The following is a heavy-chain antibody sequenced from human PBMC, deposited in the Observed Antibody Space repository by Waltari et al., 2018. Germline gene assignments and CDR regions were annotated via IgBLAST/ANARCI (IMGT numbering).Heavy chain of an antibody. CDR3: ARGWLDP. CDR1: GFTFSSYW. CDR2: INTDGSSP. J-gene: IGHJ5*02. V-gene: IGHV3-74*01. Sequence: EVQLVESGGGLVQPGGSLSLSCAASGFTFSSYWMHWVRQVPGKGLVWVSRINTDGSSPAYADSVKGRFTISRDNAKHTLYLQMSSLRAEDTAVYYCARGWLDPWGQGTLVTVSS.